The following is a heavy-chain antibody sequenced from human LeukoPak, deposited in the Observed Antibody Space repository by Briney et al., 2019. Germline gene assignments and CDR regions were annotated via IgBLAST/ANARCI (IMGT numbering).Heavy chain of an antibody. CDR2: IYPGDSDT. CDR1: GYSFNSYW. Sequence: GESLKISCKASGYSFNSYWIGWVRHMPGKGLEWMGIIYPGDSDTRYSPSFQGQVTISADKSISTAYLQWSSLKASDTAMYYCARPHTLGRITKYYFDYWGQGSLVTVSS. J-gene: IGHJ4*02. D-gene: IGHD3-16*01. V-gene: IGHV5-51*01. CDR3: ARPHTLGRITKYYFDY.